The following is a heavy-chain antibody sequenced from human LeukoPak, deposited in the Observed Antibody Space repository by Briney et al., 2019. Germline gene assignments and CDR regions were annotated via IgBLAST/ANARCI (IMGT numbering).Heavy chain of an antibody. CDR3: ARRASSSGSYYYYYYMDV. Sequence: PGGSLRLSCAASGFTFSSYDMHWVRQAPGKGLEWVSFIQYDGSHENYSDFVKGRFTISRDNSRNTLYLQMYSLRAEDTAVYYCARRASSSGSYYYYYYMDVWGKGTTVTISS. D-gene: IGHD3-10*01. J-gene: IGHJ6*03. CDR1: GFTFSSYD. V-gene: IGHV3-30*19. CDR2: IQYDGSHE.